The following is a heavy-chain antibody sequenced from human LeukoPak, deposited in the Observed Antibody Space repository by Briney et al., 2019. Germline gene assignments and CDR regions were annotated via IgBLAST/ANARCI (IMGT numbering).Heavy chain of an antibody. CDR1: GFTFSSYW. V-gene: IGHV3-74*01. CDR2: IKSDGTT. D-gene: IGHD3-22*01. Sequence: GGSLRLSCAASGFTFSSYWMHWVRQAPGKGLVWVSRIKSDGTTNYADSVKGRFTISRDNAKNTLPLQMNSLRAEDTGVYYCARAPSEIGGYYPEYFRHWGQGTLVTAPS. CDR3: ARAPSEIGGYYPEYFRH. J-gene: IGHJ1*01.